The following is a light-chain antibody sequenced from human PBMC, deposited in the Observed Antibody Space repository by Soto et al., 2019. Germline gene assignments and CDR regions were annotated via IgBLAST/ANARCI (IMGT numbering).Light chain of an antibody. J-gene: IGLJ2*01. CDR1: SSDVGSYNL. CDR2: EGS. V-gene: IGLV2-23*01. CDR3: CSYAGSSTYVV. Sequence: QSALTQPASVSGSPGQSITISCTGTSSDVGSYNLVSWYQQHPGKAPKLMIYEGSKRPSGVSNRCSGSKSGNTASLTISGLQAEDEADYYCCSYAGSSTYVVFGGRTKLTVL.